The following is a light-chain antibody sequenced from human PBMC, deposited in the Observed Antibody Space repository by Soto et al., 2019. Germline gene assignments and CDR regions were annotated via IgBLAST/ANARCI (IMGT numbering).Light chain of an antibody. CDR3: QQYGSSGT. V-gene: IGKV3-20*01. Sequence: ETVFTQSPGTLSLSPGERATLSCRASQSVTSSYLAWSQQKPGQAPRLLIHDASSRATGNPDRFSGSGSGTDFTLTISRLEPEDFAVYYCQQYGSSGTFGQGTKVDI. CDR1: QSVTSSY. CDR2: DAS. J-gene: IGKJ1*01.